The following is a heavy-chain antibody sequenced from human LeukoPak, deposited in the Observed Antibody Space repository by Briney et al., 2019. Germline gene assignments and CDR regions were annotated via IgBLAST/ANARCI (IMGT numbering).Heavy chain of an antibody. CDR2: IDFEGVDK. CDR1: GFTFNNIG. D-gene: IGHD4-23*01. J-gene: IGHJ4*02. CDR3: AKDLHGGYSSDY. V-gene: IGHV3-30*02. Sequence: PGGSLSLSCAASGFTFNNIGMHWVRQAPGKGLEFVSFIDFEGVDKYYADSVKGRFTISKDYSKATLYLQMNSLRPEDTAIYYCAKDLHGGYSSDYWGQGTLVTVSS.